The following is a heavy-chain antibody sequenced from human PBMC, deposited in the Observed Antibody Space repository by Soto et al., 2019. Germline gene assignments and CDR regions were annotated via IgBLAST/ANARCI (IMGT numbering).Heavy chain of an antibody. CDR1: GFTFSTYG. Sequence: QVQLVESGGGVVQPGRSLRLSCAASGFTFSTYGMHWVRQAPGKGLEWVAVIWYDGSNKYYAGSVKGRFTISRDNSKNTLYLQMDSLRVEDTAVYYCARAGTTGTTATRMIGGHWGRGTLVTVSS. J-gene: IGHJ4*02. CDR2: IWYDGSNK. D-gene: IGHD1-1*01. V-gene: IGHV3-33*01. CDR3: ARAGTTGTTATRMIGGH.